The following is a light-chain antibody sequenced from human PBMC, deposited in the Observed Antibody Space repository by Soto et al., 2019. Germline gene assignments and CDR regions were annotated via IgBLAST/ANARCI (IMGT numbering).Light chain of an antibody. CDR2: GAS. V-gene: IGKV3-20*01. J-gene: IGKJ1*01. CDR1: QSVSNNY. CDR3: QQYGSSCT. Sequence: ELVLTQSPGPLSLSPGERATLSCRASQSVSNNYLASYHQKPGQAPRLLIYGASNRATGIPDRFSGSGSGTDFTLTISRLETEDFAVYYCQQYGSSCTFGQGTTVESK.